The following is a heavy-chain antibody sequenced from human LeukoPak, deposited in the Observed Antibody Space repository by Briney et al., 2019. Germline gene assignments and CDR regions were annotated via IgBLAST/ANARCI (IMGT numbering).Heavy chain of an antibody. V-gene: IGHV3-21*01. J-gene: IGHJ4*02. Sequence: GGSLRLSCAASGFTFSSYSMNWVRQAPGKGLEWVSSISSSSSYIYYADSVKGRFTISRDNAKNSLYLQMNSLRAEDTAVYYCARGRRGYSGYEGDYWGQGTLVTVSS. D-gene: IGHD5-12*01. CDR3: ARGRRGYSGYEGDY. CDR2: ISSSSSYI. CDR1: GFTFSSYS.